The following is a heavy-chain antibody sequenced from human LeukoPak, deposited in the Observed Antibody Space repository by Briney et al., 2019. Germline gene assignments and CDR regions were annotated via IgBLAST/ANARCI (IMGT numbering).Heavy chain of an antibody. V-gene: IGHV4-59*08. CDR3: ARSVAGLNGPFDY. CDR1: GGSITSYY. D-gene: IGHD6-19*01. J-gene: IGHJ4*02. Sequence: KSSETLSLTCTVSGGSITSYYWSWLRQPPGKGLEWIGYMYYSGSTQYSASLKSRVTILVDTSNNQLSLKLTSVTAADTAVYFCARSVAGLNGPFDYWGQGTLVTVSS. CDR2: MYYSGST.